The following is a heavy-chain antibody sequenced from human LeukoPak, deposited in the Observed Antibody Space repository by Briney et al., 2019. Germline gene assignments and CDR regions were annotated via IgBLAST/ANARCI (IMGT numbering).Heavy chain of an antibody. CDR3: ASAHGRYSIIHHAFDI. V-gene: IGHV3-64*01. D-gene: IGHD5-18*01. CDR2: ISSNGGST. Sequence: PGGSLRLSCAASGFTFSSYAMHWVRQAPGKGLEYVSAISSNGGSTYYANSVKGRFTISRDNSKDTLYLQMGSLRAEDMAVYYCASAHGRYSIIHHAFDIWGQWTMVTVSS. J-gene: IGHJ3*02. CDR1: GFTFSSYA.